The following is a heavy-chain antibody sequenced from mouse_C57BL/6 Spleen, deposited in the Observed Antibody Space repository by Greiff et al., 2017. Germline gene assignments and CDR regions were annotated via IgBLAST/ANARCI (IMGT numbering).Heavy chain of an antibody. J-gene: IGHJ1*03. Sequence: EVQLDESGPGLVKPSPSLSLTCSVTGYSITSGYYWYWIRQLPGNQLEWMGYISYDGSNNYNPSLKNRISITRDTSKNPFFLKLNSVTTEDTATYYCAREGYYGSSPWYFDVWGTGTTVTVSS. CDR1: GYSITSGYY. CDR2: ISYDGSN. CDR3: AREGYYGSSPWYFDV. V-gene: IGHV3-6*01. D-gene: IGHD1-1*01.